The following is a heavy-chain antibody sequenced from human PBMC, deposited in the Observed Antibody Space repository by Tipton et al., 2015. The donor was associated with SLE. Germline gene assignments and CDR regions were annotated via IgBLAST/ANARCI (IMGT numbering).Heavy chain of an antibody. Sequence: QLVQSGGGLVQPGRSLRLSCAASGFSFDDYAMHWVRQAPGKGLEWVSGISWNSGSIGYADSVKGRFTISRDNAKNSLYLQMNSLRAEDTALYYCAKEVGSQSRYAFDIWGQGTMVTVSS. CDR1: GFSFDDYA. J-gene: IGHJ3*02. V-gene: IGHV3-9*01. CDR2: ISWNSGSI. CDR3: AKEVGSQSRYAFDI. D-gene: IGHD1-1*01.